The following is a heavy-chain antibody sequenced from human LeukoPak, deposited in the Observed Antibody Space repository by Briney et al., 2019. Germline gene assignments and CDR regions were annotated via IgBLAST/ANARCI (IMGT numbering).Heavy chain of an antibody. D-gene: IGHD3-10*01. CDR3: ARYVAYGSGKYYFDY. CDR1: GGSVSSTTYY. CDR2: INYSGST. V-gene: IGHV4-39*01. J-gene: IGHJ4*02. Sequence: PSETLSLTCTVSGGSVSSTTYYWSWIRQPPGKGLEWIASINYSGSTYYNPSLKSRVTISVDTSESQFSPKLSSVTAADTAVYYCARYVAYGSGKYYFDYWGQGTLVTVSS.